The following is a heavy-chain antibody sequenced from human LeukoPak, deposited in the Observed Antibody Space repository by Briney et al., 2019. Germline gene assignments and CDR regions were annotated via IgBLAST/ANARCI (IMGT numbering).Heavy chain of an antibody. CDR1: GFTFSNAW. Sequence: GGSLRLSCAASGFTFSNAWMSWVRQAPGKGLEWVGRIKSKTDGGTTDYAAPVKGRFTTSRDDSKNTLYLQMNSLKTEDTAVYYCTTDWAYYYDSSGYPGWYFDYWGQGTLVTVSS. CDR3: TTDWAYYYDSSGYPGWYFDY. J-gene: IGHJ4*02. CDR2: IKSKTDGGTT. D-gene: IGHD3-22*01. V-gene: IGHV3-15*01.